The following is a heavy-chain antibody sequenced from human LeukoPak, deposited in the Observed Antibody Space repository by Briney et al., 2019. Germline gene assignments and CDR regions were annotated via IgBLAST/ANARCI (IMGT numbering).Heavy chain of an antibody. CDR2: IIPIFGTA. D-gene: IGHD3-16*01. CDR1: GGTFSSYA. Sequence: SVKVSCKASGGTFSSYAISWVRQAPGRGLERMGGIIPIFGTANYAQKFQGRVTITTDESTSTAYMELSSLRSEDTAVYYCATGPLIGPVGDWGQGTLVTVSS. V-gene: IGHV1-69*05. J-gene: IGHJ4*02. CDR3: ATGPLIGPVGD.